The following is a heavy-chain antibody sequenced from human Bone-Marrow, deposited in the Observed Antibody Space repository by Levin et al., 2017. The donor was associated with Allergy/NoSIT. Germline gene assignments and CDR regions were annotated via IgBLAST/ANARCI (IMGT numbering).Heavy chain of an antibody. CDR1: GFSLRTTGMG. CDR2: IYWDDDE. D-gene: IGHD6-13*01. V-gene: IGHV2-5*02. CDR3: ARIVFLEASPGAAAINWFDP. J-gene: IGHJ5*02. Sequence: SGPTLVKPTQTLTLTCTFSGFSLRTTGMGVGWIRQPPGKALEWLALIYWDDDERYSPSLKSRLTITKDTSKSHVVLTMTNMGPVDTATYFCARIVFLEASPGAAAINWFDPWGQGTLVTVSS.